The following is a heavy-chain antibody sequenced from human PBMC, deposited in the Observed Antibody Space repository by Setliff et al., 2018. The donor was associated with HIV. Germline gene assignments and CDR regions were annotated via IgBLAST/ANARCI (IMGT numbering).Heavy chain of an antibody. CDR2: IKQDGSDM. D-gene: IGHD6-13*01. Sequence: GGSLRLSCVASGLPFYNYWMTWLRRAPGRGLEWVANIKQDGSDMHYIESVKGRFTIFRDNAKNSVFLQMNSLRAEDRGVYYCATQTGFYNSHWYDYWGQGTMVTVSS. V-gene: IGHV3-7*01. J-gene: IGHJ4*02. CDR3: ATQTGFYNSHWYDY. CDR1: GLPFYNYW.